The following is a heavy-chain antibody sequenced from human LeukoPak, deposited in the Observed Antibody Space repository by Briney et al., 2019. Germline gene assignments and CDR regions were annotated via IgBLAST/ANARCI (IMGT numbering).Heavy chain of an antibody. J-gene: IGHJ5*01. CDR2: IYYSGST. D-gene: IGHD3-10*01. CDR3: ARGRGYYGSGFDS. CDR1: GGSISSYY. V-gene: IGHV4-59*01. Sequence: SETLSLTCTVSGGSISSYYWSWIRQPPGKGLEWIGYIYYSGSTNYNPSLKSRVTISVDTSKNQFSLKLSSVTAADTAVYYCARGRGYYGSGFDSWGQGTLVTVSS.